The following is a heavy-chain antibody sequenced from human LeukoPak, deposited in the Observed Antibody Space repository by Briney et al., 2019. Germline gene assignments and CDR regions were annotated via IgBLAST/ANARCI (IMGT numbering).Heavy chain of an antibody. J-gene: IGHJ4*02. CDR2: IYNSGST. Sequence: SETLSLTCSVSGDSISSYYWSWIRQPPGKELELIGYIYNSGSTNYNPSLKSRATISKDTSKNQFSLRLNSVTAADTAVYYCARHGGSYTFDHWGQGTLVTVSS. CDR1: GDSISSYY. V-gene: IGHV4-59*08. D-gene: IGHD1-26*01. CDR3: ARHGGSYTFDH.